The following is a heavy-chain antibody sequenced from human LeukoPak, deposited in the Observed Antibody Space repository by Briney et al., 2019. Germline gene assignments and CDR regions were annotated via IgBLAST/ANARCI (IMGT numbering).Heavy chain of an antibody. J-gene: IGHJ4*02. CDR2: ITGSGGDT. Sequence: PGGSLRLSCAASGYTFSSYAMSWVRQAPGKVLEWVSAITGSGGDTYYADSVKGRFTISRDNSENTLYLQMNSLRAEDTAVYYCAKGSRDSRPYYFDFWGQGTLVTVSS. CDR3: AKGSRDSRPYYFDF. D-gene: IGHD3-3*01. V-gene: IGHV3-23*01. CDR1: GYTFSSYA.